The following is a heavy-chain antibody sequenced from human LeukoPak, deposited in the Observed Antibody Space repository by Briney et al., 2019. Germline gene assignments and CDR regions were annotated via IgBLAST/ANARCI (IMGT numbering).Heavy chain of an antibody. CDR1: VYPFKSYG. CDR3: ARPYYYDGYFDY. J-gene: IGHJ4*02. D-gene: IGHD3-22*01. V-gene: IGHV1-18*01. Sequence: ASVKVSCKASVYPFKSYGITWVRQAPGQGLEWMGWISAYNGNTNYAQNLQGRVTMTTDTSTGTAYMELRSPRSDDTAVYYCARPYYYDGYFDYWGQGTLVTVSS. CDR2: ISAYNGNT.